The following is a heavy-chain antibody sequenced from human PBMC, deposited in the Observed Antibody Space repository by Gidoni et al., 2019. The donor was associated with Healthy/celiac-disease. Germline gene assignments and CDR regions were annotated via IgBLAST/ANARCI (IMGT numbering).Heavy chain of an antibody. CDR2: ISSSSSYI. Sequence: EVQLVESGGGLVKPGGSLRLSCAASGFTFSSYSMNWVRQAPGKGLEWVSSISSSSSYIYYADSVKGRFTISRDNVKNSLYLQMNSLRAEDTAVYYCARDSLYYDFWSGYYSGSYYYYGMDVWGQGTTVTVSS. D-gene: IGHD3-3*01. CDR1: GFTFSSYS. V-gene: IGHV3-21*01. J-gene: IGHJ6*02. CDR3: ARDSLYYDFWSGYYSGSYYYYGMDV.